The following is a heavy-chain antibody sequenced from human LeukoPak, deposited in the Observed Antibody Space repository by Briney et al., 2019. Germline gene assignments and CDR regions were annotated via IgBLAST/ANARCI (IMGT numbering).Heavy chain of an antibody. J-gene: IGHJ4*02. D-gene: IGHD2-2*01. CDR1: GFTFSSYA. CDR3: AKVHQLPDDFDY. CDR2: ISYDGSNK. Sequence: GGSLRLSCAASGFTFSSYAMHWVRQAPGKGLEWVAVISYDGSNKYYADSVKGRFTISRDNSKNTLYLQMNSLRAEDTAVYYCAKVHQLPDDFDYWGQGTLVTVSS. V-gene: IGHV3-30-3*01.